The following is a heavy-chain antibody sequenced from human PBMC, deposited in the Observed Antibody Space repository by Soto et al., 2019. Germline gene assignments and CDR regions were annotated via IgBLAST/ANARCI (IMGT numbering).Heavy chain of an antibody. Sequence: GGSLRLSCAASGFTFSSYAMSWVRQAPGKGLEWVSAISGSGGSTYYADSVKGRFTISRDNSKNTLYLQMNSLRAEDTAVYYCAKALGITIFGVAIEYGMDVWGQGTTVTVSS. CDR3: AKALGITIFGVAIEYGMDV. J-gene: IGHJ6*02. CDR1: GFTFSSYA. CDR2: ISGSGGST. V-gene: IGHV3-23*01. D-gene: IGHD3-3*01.